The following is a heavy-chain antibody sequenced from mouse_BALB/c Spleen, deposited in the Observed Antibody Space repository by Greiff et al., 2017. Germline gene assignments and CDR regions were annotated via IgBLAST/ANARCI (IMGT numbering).Heavy chain of an antibody. CDR2: IWAGGST. CDR3: ARGLYYYAMDY. CDR1: GFSLTSYG. J-gene: IGHJ4*01. V-gene: IGHV2-9*02. D-gene: IGHD6-2*01. Sequence: QVQLKESGPGLVAPSQSLSITCTVSGFSLTSYGVHWVRQPPGKGLEWLGVIWAGGSTNYNSALMSRLSISKDNSKSQVFLKMNSLQTDDTAMYYCARGLYYYAMDYWGQGTSVTVSS.